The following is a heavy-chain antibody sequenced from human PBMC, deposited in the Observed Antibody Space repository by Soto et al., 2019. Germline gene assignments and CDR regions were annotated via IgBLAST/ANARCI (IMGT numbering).Heavy chain of an antibody. J-gene: IGHJ5*01. Sequence: ASVKVSCKASGGTFSSYTISWVRQAPGQGLEWMGRIIPILGIANYAQKFQGRVTITADKSTSTAYMELSSLRAEDTAVYYCAKARCSGNSCYVPDCWGHGSLVTVSS. D-gene: IGHD2-15*01. CDR2: IIPILGIA. CDR3: AKARCSGNSCYVPDC. V-gene: IGHV1-69*02. CDR1: GGTFSSYT.